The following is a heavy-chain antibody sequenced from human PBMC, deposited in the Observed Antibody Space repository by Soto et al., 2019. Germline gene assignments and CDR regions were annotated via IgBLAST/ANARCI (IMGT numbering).Heavy chain of an antibody. CDR3: TGPVGASAFDI. Sequence: GGSLRLSCAASGFTFSGSAMHWVRQASGKGLERVGRIRSKANSYATAYAASVKGRFTISRDDSKNTAYLQMNSLKTEDTAVYYRTGPVGASAFDIWGQGTMVTVSS. CDR1: GFTFSGSA. V-gene: IGHV3-73*01. D-gene: IGHD1-26*01. CDR2: IRSKANSYAT. J-gene: IGHJ3*02.